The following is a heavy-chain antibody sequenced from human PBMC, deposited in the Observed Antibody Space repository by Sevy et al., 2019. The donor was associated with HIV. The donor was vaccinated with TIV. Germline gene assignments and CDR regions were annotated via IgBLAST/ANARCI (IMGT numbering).Heavy chain of an antibody. J-gene: IGHJ4*02. Sequence: SLRLSCVSSGFTFDDYAMHWVRQAPGKGLEWVSSINWNSGTSRYAASVKGRFTISRENAKNSLYLQMDSLRVEDSVLYRWAKGSSLEWGDYFDVWGQGTLVTVSS. CDR1: GFTFDDYA. CDR3: AKGSSLEWGDYFDV. V-gene: IGHV3-9*01. D-gene: IGHD1-1*01. CDR2: INWNSGTS.